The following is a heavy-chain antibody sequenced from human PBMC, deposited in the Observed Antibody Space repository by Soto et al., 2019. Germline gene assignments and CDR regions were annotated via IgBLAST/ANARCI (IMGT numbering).Heavy chain of an antibody. Sequence: GGSLRLSCAASGFIFKMYWMHWVRQSPGKGLVWISRIYNDGTYSEYADSVRGRFTISRDNVNDTLYLQMNNLRAEDSGLYYCTRGPRPISTGTGAYWGQGTQVT. D-gene: IGHD3-10*01. CDR2: IYNDGTYS. V-gene: IGHV3-74*01. CDR3: TRGPRPISTGTGAY. J-gene: IGHJ4*02. CDR1: GFIFKMYW.